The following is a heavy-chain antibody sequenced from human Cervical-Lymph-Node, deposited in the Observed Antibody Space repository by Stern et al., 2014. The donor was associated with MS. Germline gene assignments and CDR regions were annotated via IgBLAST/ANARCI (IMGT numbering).Heavy chain of an antibody. CDR3: AGSGTYYPDY. V-gene: IGHV4-59*08. Sequence: QVQLVESGPGLVKPSETLSLTCSVSGGSISSYYWNWIRQPPGKGLEWIANVHYSGTTNYNPSLKSPVTLLLETPLTKISLTLTSVPAADTAVYYCAGSGTYYPDYWGQGILVTVSS. CDR2: VHYSGTT. J-gene: IGHJ4*02. D-gene: IGHD3-3*01. CDR1: GGSISSYY.